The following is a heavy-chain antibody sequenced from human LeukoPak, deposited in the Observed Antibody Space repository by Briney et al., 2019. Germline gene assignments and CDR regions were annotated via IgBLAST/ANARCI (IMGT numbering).Heavy chain of an antibody. CDR2: ISSSSSYI. D-gene: IGHD3-3*01. CDR3: ARLVSSGEMDV. CDR1: GFTFSSYS. Sequence: GGSLRLSCAASGFTFSSYSMNWVRQAPGKGLEWVSSISSSSSYIYYADSVMGRFTISRDNAKNSLYLQMNSLRAEDTAVYYCARLVSSGEMDVWGQGSTVTVCS. V-gene: IGHV3-21*01. J-gene: IGHJ6*01.